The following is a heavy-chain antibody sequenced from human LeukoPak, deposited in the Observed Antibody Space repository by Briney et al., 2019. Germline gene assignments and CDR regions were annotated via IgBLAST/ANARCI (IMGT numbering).Heavy chain of an antibody. CDR3: ARDWGY. Sequence: GGSLRLSCATSGFTIFTYAMSWVCQSPGKGLEWVSSISGNDDKTYYADSVKGRFTISRDTSKNTLNLQMNSLRGEDTAIYYCARDWGYWGQGTLVAVSS. CDR1: GFTIFTYA. D-gene: IGHD3-16*01. CDR2: ISGNDDKT. V-gene: IGHV3-23*01. J-gene: IGHJ4*02.